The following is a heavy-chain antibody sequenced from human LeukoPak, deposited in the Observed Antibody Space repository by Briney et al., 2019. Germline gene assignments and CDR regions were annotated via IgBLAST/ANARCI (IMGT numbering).Heavy chain of an antibody. CDR1: GFTFSSSW. V-gene: IGHV3-74*01. J-gene: IGHJ4*02. CDR3: VRTLLGVGDN. CDR2: MNSDGSIT. Sequence: GGSLRLSCAASGFTFSSSWMHWVRPVPGKGLVWVSRMNSDGSITNYADSVKGRFTISRDNAKNTLYLQMNRLRADDTAVYYCVRTLLGVGDNWGQGTLVTVSS. D-gene: IGHD1-26*01.